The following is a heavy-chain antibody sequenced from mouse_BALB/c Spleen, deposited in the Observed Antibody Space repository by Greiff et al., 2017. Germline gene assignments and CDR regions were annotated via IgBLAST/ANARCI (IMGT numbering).Heavy chain of an antibody. Sequence: VQLKESGPGLVKPSQSLSLTCTVTGYSITSDYAWNWIRQFPGNKLEWMGYISYSGSTSYNPSLKSRISITRDTSKNQFFLQLNSVTTEDTATYYCARSLLRAWFAYWGQGTLVTVSA. J-gene: IGHJ3*01. CDR2: ISYSGST. V-gene: IGHV3-2*02. CDR1: GYSITSDYA. D-gene: IGHD6-5*01. CDR3: ARSLLRAWFAY.